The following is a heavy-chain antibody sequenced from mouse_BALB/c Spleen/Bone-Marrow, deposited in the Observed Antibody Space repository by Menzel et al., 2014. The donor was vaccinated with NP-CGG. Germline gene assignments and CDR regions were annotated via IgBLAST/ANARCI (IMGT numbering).Heavy chain of an antibody. V-gene: IGHV1S137*01. CDR2: ISTYSGNT. D-gene: IGHD4-1*01. Sequence: QVQLQQSGPELVRPGVSVKISCKGSGYTFTDYAMHWVKQSHAKSLEWIGVISTYSGNTNYNQKFKGKATMTVDKSSSTAYMELASLPSEHPSTYYSARGDHANCTYDMVYLRQGTAATVSS. CDR1: GYTFTDYA. J-gene: IGHJ4*01. CDR3: ARGDHANCTYDMVY.